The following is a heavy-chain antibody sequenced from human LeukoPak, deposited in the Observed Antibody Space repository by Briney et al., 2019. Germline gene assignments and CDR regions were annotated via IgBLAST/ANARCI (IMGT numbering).Heavy chain of an antibody. CDR2: IYYSGST. V-gene: IGHV4-61*01. J-gene: IGHJ3*02. D-gene: IGHD2-15*01. Sequence: PSETLSLTCTVSGGSISTSNYYWSWIRQPPGKGLEWIGYIYYSGSTKYNPSLKSRVTISVDTSKNQFSLKLSSVTAADTAVYYCARAVCPGGSCYSNRGAFDIWGQGTMVTVSS. CDR3: ARAVCPGGSCYSNRGAFDI. CDR1: GGSISTSNYY.